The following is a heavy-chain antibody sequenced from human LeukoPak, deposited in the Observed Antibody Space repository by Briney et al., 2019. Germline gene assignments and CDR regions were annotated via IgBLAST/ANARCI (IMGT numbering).Heavy chain of an antibody. CDR3: ARDPEELAGTPFYYYYGMDV. D-gene: IGHD6-19*01. CDR2: ISYDGSNK. CDR1: GFTFSSYA. J-gene: IGHJ6*02. Sequence: GGSLRLSCAASGFTFSSYAMHWVRQAPGKGLEWVAVISYDGSNKYYADSVKGRFTISRDNSKNTLYLQMNGLRAEDTAVYYCARDPEELAGTPFYYYYGMDVWGQGTTVTVSS. V-gene: IGHV3-30*04.